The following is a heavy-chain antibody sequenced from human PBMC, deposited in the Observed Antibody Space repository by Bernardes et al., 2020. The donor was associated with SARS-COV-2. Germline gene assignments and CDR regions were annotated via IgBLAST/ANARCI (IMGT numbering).Heavy chain of an antibody. D-gene: IGHD3-22*01. V-gene: IGHV1-18*04. CDR1: GYTFTQYI. J-gene: IGHJ6*02. Sequence: ASVKVSCKASGYTFTQYIFTWVRQAPGQGLEWMGWISAHNGDRKYSESLRDRVTLTIDTSTSTAYMELRSLRSGDTSVFYCVTVTMTNFGMDVWGQGTTVTVSS. CDR3: VTVTMTNFGMDV. CDR2: ISAHNGDR.